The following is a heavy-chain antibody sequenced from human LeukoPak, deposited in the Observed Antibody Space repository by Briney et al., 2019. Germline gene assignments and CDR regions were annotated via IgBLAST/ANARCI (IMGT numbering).Heavy chain of an antibody. D-gene: IGHD3-3*01. V-gene: IGHV1-2*02. CDR1: GYTFTGYY. J-gene: IGHJ6*03. Sequence: ASVKVSCKASGYTFTGYYMHWVRQAPGQGLEWMGWINPNSGGTNYAQKFQGRVTMTRDTSISTAYMELSRLRSDDTAVYYCVGGSRKLRFLEWRNPFYYYYYMDVWGKGTTVTVSS. CDR3: VGGSRKLRFLEWRNPFYYYYYMDV. CDR2: INPNSGGT.